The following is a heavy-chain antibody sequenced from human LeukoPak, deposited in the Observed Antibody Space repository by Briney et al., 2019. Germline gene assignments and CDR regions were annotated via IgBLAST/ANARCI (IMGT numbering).Heavy chain of an antibody. V-gene: IGHV4-59*01. CDR1: GGSIGNFF. D-gene: IGHD1-26*01. Sequence: PSETLSLTYTVSGGSIGNFFWSWIRQSPGEGLEWIGFIYENGRTSYNPSLKSRVTISVDMSKNQFSLRLTSMTAADTAVYYCARDWELGHWGRGILVTVTS. J-gene: IGHJ4*02. CDR3: ARDWELGH. CDR2: IYENGRT.